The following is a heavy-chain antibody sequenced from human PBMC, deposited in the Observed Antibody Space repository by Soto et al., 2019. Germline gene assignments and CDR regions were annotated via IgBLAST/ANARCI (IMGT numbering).Heavy chain of an antibody. CDR2: IIPMYNKP. D-gene: IGHD4-4*01. CDR1: GGTFTTYA. J-gene: IGHJ6*02. V-gene: IGHV1-69*01. Sequence: QVQLVQSGAEVKKPGSSVRVSCQASGGTFTTYAFNWVRQAPGQGLEWMGGIIPMYNKPNYAPNFLGRVTIPADPSTSTAYMELTTLRSEDTAVYFCARGYSGGYYYAMDVWGQGTTVTVSS. CDR3: ARGYSGGYYYAMDV.